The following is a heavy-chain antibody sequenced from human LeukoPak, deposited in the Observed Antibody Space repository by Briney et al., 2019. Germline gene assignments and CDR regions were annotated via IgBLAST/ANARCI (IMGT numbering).Heavy chain of an antibody. CDR3: ERAMGIAVAGPTGAFDY. J-gene: IGHJ4*02. CDR1: GGTFSSYA. V-gene: IGHV1-69*13. Sequence: SVKVSCKASGGTFSSYAISWVRQAPGQGLEWMGGIIPIFGTANYAQKFQGRVRITADESTTTAYMELHSHRPEDAAAYYCERAMGIAVAGPTGAFDYWGQGTLVTVSS. CDR2: IIPIFGTA. D-gene: IGHD6-19*01.